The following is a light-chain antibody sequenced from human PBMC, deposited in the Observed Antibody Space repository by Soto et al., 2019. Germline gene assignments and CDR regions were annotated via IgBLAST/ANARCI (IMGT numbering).Light chain of an antibody. CDR1: SSNIGAGYD. CDR2: GNS. CDR3: HSYDNSLSGSGWV. Sequence: QSVLTQPPSVSGAPGQRVTISCTGSSSNIGAGYDVHWYQQLPGTAPKVLIYGNSNRPSGVPDRFSGSKSGTSASLAITGLQAEDEADYYCHSYDNSLSGSGWVFGGGTKLTVL. V-gene: IGLV1-40*01. J-gene: IGLJ3*02.